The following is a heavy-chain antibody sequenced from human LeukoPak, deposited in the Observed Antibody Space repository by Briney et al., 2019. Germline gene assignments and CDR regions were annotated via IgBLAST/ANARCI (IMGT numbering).Heavy chain of an antibody. CDR3: ASSDFWSGYYVDY. CDR1: GYTFTGYY. CDR2: INPNSGGT. D-gene: IGHD3-3*01. V-gene: IGHV1-2*02. J-gene: IGHJ4*02. Sequence: ASVKVSCTASGYTFTGYYMHWVRQAPGQGLEWMGWINPNSGGTNYAQKFQGRVTMTRATSISTAYMELSRLRSDDTAVYYCASSDFWSGYYVDYWGQGTLVTVSS.